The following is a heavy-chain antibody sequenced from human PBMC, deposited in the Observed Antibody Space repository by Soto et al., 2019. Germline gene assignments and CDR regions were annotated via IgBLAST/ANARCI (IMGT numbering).Heavy chain of an antibody. CDR1: GFTFSSYV. D-gene: IGHD3-22*01. CDR3: ARGADYDSSGIRLNWFDP. Sequence: PGGSLRLSCAASGFTFSSYVMTWVRQAPGKGLEWVSGTSGSGGSTYYADSVKGRFTISRDNSKNTLYLQMNSLRDEDTAVYYCARGADYDSSGIRLNWFDPWGQGTLVTVSS. V-gene: IGHV3-23*01. J-gene: IGHJ5*02. CDR2: TSGSGGST.